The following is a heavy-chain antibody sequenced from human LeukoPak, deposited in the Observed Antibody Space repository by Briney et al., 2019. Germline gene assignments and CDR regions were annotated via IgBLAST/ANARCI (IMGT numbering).Heavy chain of an antibody. CDR3: ARYYYGSGSYYPYYYYYMDV. CDR2: ISAYNGNT. D-gene: IGHD3-10*01. V-gene: IGHV1-18*01. Sequence: ASVKVSCKAFGYNFTSYGISWVRQAPGQGLEWMGWISAYNGNTNYAQKLQGRVTMTTDTSTSTAYMELRSLRSDDTAVYYCARYYYGSGSYYPYYYYYMDVWGKGTTVTVSS. J-gene: IGHJ6*03. CDR1: GYNFTSYG.